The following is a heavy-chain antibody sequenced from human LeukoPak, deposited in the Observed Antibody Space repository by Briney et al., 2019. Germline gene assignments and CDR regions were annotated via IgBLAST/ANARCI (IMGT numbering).Heavy chain of an antibody. V-gene: IGHV3-7*01. D-gene: IGHD4-17*01. CDR1: GFTFSSYW. J-gene: IGHJ4*02. CDR3: ARDGRIYGVDFDY. CDR2: IKQDGSEK. Sequence: PGGSLRLSCAASGFTFSSYWMSWVRQAPGKGLEWVANIKQDGSEKYYVDSVKGRFTISRDNAKNSLYLQMNSLRAEDTAVYYCARDGRIYGVDFDYWGQGTLVTVSS.